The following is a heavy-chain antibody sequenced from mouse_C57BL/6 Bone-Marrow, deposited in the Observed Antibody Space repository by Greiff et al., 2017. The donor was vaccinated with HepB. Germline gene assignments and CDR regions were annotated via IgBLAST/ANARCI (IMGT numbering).Heavy chain of an antibody. CDR3: AGQLTGFYFDY. CDR2: INPNNGGT. Sequence: EVQLVESGPELVKPGASVKMSCKASGYTFTDYNMHWVKQSHGKSLEWIGYINPNNGGTSYNQKFKGKATLTVNKSSSTAYRELRSLTSEDSAVYYCAGQLTGFYFDYWGQGTTLTVSS. D-gene: IGHD4-1*01. J-gene: IGHJ2*01. CDR1: GYTFTDYN. V-gene: IGHV1-22*01.